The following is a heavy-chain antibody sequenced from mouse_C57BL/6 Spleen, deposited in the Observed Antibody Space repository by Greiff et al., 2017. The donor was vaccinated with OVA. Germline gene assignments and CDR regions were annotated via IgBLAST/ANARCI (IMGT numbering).Heavy chain of an antibody. CDR1: GYTFTSYG. V-gene: IGHV1-81*01. CDR3: AKRNYDGYYYAMDY. Sequence: VQLQQSGAELARPGASVKLSCKASGYTFTSYGISWVKQRTGQGLEWIGEIYPRSGNTYYNEKFKGKATLTADKSSSTAYMELRSLTTEDSSDDFCAKRNYDGYYYAMDYWGQGTSVTVSS. D-gene: IGHD2-3*01. CDR2: IYPRSGNT. J-gene: IGHJ4*01.